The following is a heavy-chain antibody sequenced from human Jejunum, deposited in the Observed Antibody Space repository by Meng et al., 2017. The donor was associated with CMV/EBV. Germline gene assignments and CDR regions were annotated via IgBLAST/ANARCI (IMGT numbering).Heavy chain of an antibody. D-gene: IGHD4-17*01. J-gene: IGHJ6*02. CDR1: GYTFTDNF. CDR2: LTPGTGGT. Sequence: SCTASGYTFTDNFIHWVRQAPGQGLEWMGWLTPGTGGTFYAQNFQGRVTMTGDTSISTAYMELRRLTSDDTAVYYCARHGNYLDVWGQGTTVTVSS. CDR3: ARHGNYLDV. V-gene: IGHV1-2*02.